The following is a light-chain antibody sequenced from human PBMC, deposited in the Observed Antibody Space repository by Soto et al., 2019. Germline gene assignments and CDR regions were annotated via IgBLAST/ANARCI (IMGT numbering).Light chain of an antibody. J-gene: IGKJ1*01. Sequence: DIQMTQSPSTLSASVGDRVTITCRVSQSISSWLAWYQQKPGKAPKLLIYDASSLKSGVSSRFSGSGSGTEFTLIISSLQPDDFATYFCQQCNSYWTFGQGTKVEIK. CDR1: QSISSW. CDR2: DAS. V-gene: IGKV1-5*01. CDR3: QQCNSYWT.